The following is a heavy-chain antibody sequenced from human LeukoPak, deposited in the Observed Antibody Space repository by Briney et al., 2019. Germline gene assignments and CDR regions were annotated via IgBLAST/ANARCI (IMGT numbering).Heavy chain of an antibody. CDR2: ISSGGRTT. Sequence: GALRLSCAASGFTFSSYEMNWVRQAPGKGLEWVSYISSGGRTTYYADSVKGRFTISRDNAKNSLYLQMNSLRAEDTAVYFCARAGECSGGSCFHDYYGMDVWGQGAMVAVSS. V-gene: IGHV3-48*03. D-gene: IGHD2-15*01. J-gene: IGHJ6*02. CDR1: GFTFSSYE. CDR3: ARAGECSGGSCFHDYYGMDV.